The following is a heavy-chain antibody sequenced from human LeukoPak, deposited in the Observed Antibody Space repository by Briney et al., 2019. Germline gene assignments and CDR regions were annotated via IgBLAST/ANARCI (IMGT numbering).Heavy chain of an antibody. CDR3: AKDRGSQLWLDY. Sequence: GGSLRLSCAASGFTFSSYGMHWVRQAPGKGLEWVAFIRYDGSNKYYADSVKGRFTISRDNSKNTLYLQMNSLRAEDTAVYYCAKDRGSQLWLDYWGQGTLVTVSS. CDR1: GFTFSSYG. CDR2: IRYDGSNK. J-gene: IGHJ4*02. V-gene: IGHV3-30*02. D-gene: IGHD5-18*01.